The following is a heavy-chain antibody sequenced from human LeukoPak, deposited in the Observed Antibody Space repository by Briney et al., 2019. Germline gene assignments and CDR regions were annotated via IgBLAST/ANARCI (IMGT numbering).Heavy chain of an antibody. CDR1: GYTFTGYY. J-gene: IGHJ6*02. CDR3: ARVVVVPAARIWTYYYYGMDV. Sequence: ASVKVSCKASGYTFTGYYMHWVRQAPGQGLEWMGWINPNSGGTNYAQKFQGWVTMTRDTSISTAYMELSRLRSDDTAVYYCARVVVVPAARIWTYYYYGMDVWGQGTTVTVSS. CDR2: INPNSGGT. D-gene: IGHD2-2*01. V-gene: IGHV1-2*04.